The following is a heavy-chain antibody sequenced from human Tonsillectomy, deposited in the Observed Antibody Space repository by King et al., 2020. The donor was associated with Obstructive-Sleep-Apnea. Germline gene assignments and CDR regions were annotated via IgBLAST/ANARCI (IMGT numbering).Heavy chain of an antibody. CDR2: IDWDEDK. D-gene: IGHD6-19*01. CDR1: GFSLSSSGMC. CDR3: ARAYSSGWLRTGYFDY. J-gene: IGHJ4*02. Sequence: TLKESGPALVKPTQTLTLTCTFSGFSLSSSGMCVSWIRQPPGKALEWLARIDWDEDKYYSTSLKTRLTISKDTSKNQVVLTMTNMDPVDTATYYCARAYSSGWLRTGYFDYWGQGTLVTVSS. V-gene: IGHV2-70*11.